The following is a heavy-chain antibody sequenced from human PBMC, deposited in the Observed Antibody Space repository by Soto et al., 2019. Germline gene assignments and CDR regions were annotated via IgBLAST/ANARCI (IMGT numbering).Heavy chain of an antibody. CDR2: ITGSGGDS. V-gene: IGHV3-23*01. Sequence: GGSLRLSCAASGFSFSSYSMSWVRQAPGKGLEWVSAITGSGGDSYHADSVKGRFTISRDNTKNTLYLQMNGLRAEDTAVYYCAKGSGSSRPYYFDYWGQGTPVTVSS. CDR3: AKGSGSSRPYYFDY. CDR1: GFSFSSYS. J-gene: IGHJ4*02. D-gene: IGHD6-13*01.